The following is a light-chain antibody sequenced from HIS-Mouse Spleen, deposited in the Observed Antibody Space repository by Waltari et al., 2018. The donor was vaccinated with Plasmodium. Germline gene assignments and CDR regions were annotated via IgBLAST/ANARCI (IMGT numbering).Light chain of an antibody. Sequence: QSALTQPRSSSGSPGQSVTISCTGTSSDVSGYNYVSWYQQHPGKAPKLMIYDVRKRPSGVPDRFSGSKSGNTASLTISGLQAEDEADYYCCSYAGSYTYVFGTGTKVTVL. CDR3: CSYAGSYTYV. V-gene: IGLV2-11*01. CDR1: SSDVSGYNY. CDR2: DVR. J-gene: IGLJ1*01.